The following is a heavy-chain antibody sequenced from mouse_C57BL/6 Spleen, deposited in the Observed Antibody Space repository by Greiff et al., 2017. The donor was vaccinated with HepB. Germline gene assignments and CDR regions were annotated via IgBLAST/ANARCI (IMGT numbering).Heavy chain of an antibody. V-gene: IGHV1-50*01. CDR3: ARSGGNFWYFDV. Sequence: VQLQQPGAELVKPGASVKLSCKASGYTFTSYWMQWVKQRPGQGLEWIGEIDPSDSYTNYNQKFKGKATLTVDTSSSTAYMQLSSLTSEDSAVYYCARSGGNFWYFDVWGTGTTVTVSS. CDR2: IDPSDSYT. D-gene: IGHD2-1*01. CDR1: GYTFTSYW. J-gene: IGHJ1*03.